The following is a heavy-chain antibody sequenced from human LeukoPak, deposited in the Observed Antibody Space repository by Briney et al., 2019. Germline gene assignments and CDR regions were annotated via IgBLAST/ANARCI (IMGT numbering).Heavy chain of an antibody. D-gene: IGHD6-19*01. CDR3: AREGHSSGWYALTPRWFDP. V-gene: IGHV1-18*01. CDR2: ISTYKGNT. J-gene: IGHJ5*02. Sequence: RASVKVSCKASGYTFTSYGISWVRQAPGQGLEWMGWISTYKGNTNYAQKLQGRVTMTTDTSTSTVYMELSSLRSEDTAVYYCAREGHSSGWYALTPRWFDPWGQGTLVTVSS. CDR1: GYTFTSYG.